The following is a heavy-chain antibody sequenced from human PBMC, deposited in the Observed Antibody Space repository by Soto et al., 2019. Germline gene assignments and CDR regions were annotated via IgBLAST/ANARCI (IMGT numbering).Heavy chain of an antibody. CDR1: GFTFSSYG. Sequence: QVQLVESGGGVVQPGRSLRLSCAASGFTFSSYGMHWVRQAPGKGLEWVAVISYDGSNKYYADSVKGRFTISRDNSKNPLYLQMNSLRAEDTAVYYCAKLFGYCSSTSCFSSSWYSLGAFDIWGQGTMVTVSS. V-gene: IGHV3-30*18. CDR2: ISYDGSNK. CDR3: AKLFGYCSSTSCFSSSWYSLGAFDI. D-gene: IGHD2-2*01. J-gene: IGHJ3*02.